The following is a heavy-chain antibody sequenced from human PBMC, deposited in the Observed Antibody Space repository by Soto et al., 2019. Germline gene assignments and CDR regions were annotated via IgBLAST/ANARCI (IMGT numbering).Heavy chain of an antibody. CDR3: ARGTKYYYDSSGLFAPAEYFQH. J-gene: IGHJ1*01. D-gene: IGHD3-22*01. V-gene: IGHV4-30-4*01. Sequence: TLSLTCTVSGVSISSPHHNWSWIRQYPGKGLEWIGFIHYSGTTYYNPSLKSRVAISVDTSRNDFSLRLSSVTAADTAVYYCARGTKYYYDSSGLFAPAEYFQHWGQGTLVTVSS. CDR1: GVSISSPHHN. CDR2: IHYSGTT.